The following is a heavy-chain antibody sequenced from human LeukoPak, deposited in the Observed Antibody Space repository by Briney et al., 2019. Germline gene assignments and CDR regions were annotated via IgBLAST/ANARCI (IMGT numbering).Heavy chain of an antibody. CDR2: INHSGST. CDR1: GGSFSGYY. J-gene: IGHJ4*02. D-gene: IGHD6-13*01. CDR3: ARSSSWYAWRRFLDY. Sequence: SETLSLTCAVYGGSFSGYYWSWIRQPPGKGLEWIGEINHSGSTNYNPSLKSRVTISVDTSKNQFSLKLSSVTAADTAVYYCARSSSWYAWRRFLDYWGQGTLVTVSS. V-gene: IGHV4-34*01.